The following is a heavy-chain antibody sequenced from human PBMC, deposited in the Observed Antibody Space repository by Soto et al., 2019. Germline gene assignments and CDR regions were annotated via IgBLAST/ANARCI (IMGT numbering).Heavy chain of an antibody. V-gene: IGHV3-13*01. Sequence: GGSMRLSCAASGFTFSNYDRHWVRQATGKGLEWVSAIGTAGDTYYPGSVKGRFTISRENAKNSLYLQMNSLRAGDTAVYYCARGRSGYLIDYWGQGTLVTVSS. CDR1: GFTFSNYD. D-gene: IGHD3-3*01. J-gene: IGHJ4*02. CDR3: ARGRSGYLIDY. CDR2: IGTAGDT.